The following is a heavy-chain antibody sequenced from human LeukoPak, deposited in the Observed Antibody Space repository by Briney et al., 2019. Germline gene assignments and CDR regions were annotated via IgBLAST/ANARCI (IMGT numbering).Heavy chain of an antibody. CDR2: ITGSSNTI. CDR1: GFTFSSYS. Sequence: GSLRLSCAASGFTFSSYSLSWVRQAPGKGLDWISFITGSSNTIYYADSVKGRLTISRDNAKNSLYLQMNSLRAEDTAVYYCARVRSGYWVDSWGQGTLVTVSS. J-gene: IGHJ4*02. V-gene: IGHV3-48*01. CDR3: ARVRSGYWVDS. D-gene: IGHD3-3*01.